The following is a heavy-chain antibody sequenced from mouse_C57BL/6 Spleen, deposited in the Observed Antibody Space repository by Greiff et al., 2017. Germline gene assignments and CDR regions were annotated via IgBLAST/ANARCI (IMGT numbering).Heavy chain of an antibody. CDR1: GYTFTSYW. D-gene: IGHD1-1*01. CDR2: IDPSDSYT. V-gene: IGHV1-69*01. Sequence: VQLQQPGAELVMPGASVKLSCKASGYTFTSYWMHWVKQRPGQGLEWIGEIDPSDSYTNYNQKFKGKSTLTVDKSSSTAYMQLSSLTSEDSAVYYFARGDYGRYFAYWGQGTTLTVSS. J-gene: IGHJ2*01. CDR3: ARGDYGRYFAY.